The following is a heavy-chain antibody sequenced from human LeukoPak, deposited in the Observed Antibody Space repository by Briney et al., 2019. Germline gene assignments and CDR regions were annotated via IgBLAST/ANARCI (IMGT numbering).Heavy chain of an antibody. D-gene: IGHD3-9*01. J-gene: IGHJ4*02. CDR1: GFTFDDYG. CDR3: ARVLYYDILTGPFDY. V-gene: IGHV3-20*04. Sequence: GGSLRLSCAASGFTFDDYGMSWVRQAPGKGLEWVSGINWNGGSTGYADSVKGRFTISRDNAKNSLYLQMNGLRAEDTALYYCARVLYYDILTGPFDYWGQGTLVTVSS. CDR2: INWNGGST.